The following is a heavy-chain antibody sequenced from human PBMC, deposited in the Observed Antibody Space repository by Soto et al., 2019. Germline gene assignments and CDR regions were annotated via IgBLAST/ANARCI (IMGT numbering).Heavy chain of an antibody. D-gene: IGHD3-22*01. CDR2: ISYDGSNK. J-gene: IGHJ4*02. V-gene: IGHV3-30-3*01. CDR3: ATYYYDSSGYYFPPQHFDY. CDR1: GFTFSSYA. Sequence: PGGSLRLSCAASGFTFSSYAMHWVRQAPGKGLEWVAVISYDGSNKYYADSVKGRFTISRDNSKNTLYLQMNSLRAEDTAVYYCATYYYDSSGYYFPPQHFDYWGQGTLVTVSS.